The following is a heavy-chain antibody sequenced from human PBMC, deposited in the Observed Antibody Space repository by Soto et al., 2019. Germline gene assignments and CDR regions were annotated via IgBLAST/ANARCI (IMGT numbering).Heavy chain of an antibody. CDR2: ISVSGCSA. D-gene: IGHD6-6*01. Sequence: VSLRLSCAASGFTFSSYAMSWVRQAPGKGLEWVSAISVSGCSAYYADSVKGRFTISRDNSRNTLYLQMNSLRAEDTAVYYCAKDRAIASIAPRQQYFDYWGQGTLVTVSS. V-gene: IGHV3-23*01. CDR3: AKDRAIASIAPRQQYFDY. CDR1: GFTFSSYA. J-gene: IGHJ4*02.